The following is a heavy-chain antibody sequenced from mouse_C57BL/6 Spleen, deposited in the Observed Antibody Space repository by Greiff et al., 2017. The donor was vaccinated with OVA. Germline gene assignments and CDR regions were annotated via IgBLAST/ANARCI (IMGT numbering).Heavy chain of an antibody. V-gene: IGHV2-9-1*01. CDR2: IWTGGGP. D-gene: IGHD2-4*01. CDR1: GFSLTSYA. CDR3: ARAYDYDTWFAY. Sequence: VHLVESGPGLVAPSQSLSITCTVSGFSLTSYAISWVRQPPGKGLEWLGVIWTGGGPNYNSALKSRLSISKDNSKSQVFLKMNSLQTDDTARYYCARAYDYDTWFAYWGQGTLVTVSA. J-gene: IGHJ3*01.